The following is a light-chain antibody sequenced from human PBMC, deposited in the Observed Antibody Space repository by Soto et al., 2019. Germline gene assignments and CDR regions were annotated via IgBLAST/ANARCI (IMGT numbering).Light chain of an antibody. CDR3: QQHNSYYT. CDR2: QAS. V-gene: IGKV1-5*03. Sequence: DIQLTQSPSTLSASVGDRVTITCRASQSISSWLAWYQQKAGKAPNLLIYQASSLQRGVPSRFSGNGSGTGLPRTISSLQPDDFASYYCQQHNSYYTFGQGTQLEI. J-gene: IGKJ2*01. CDR1: QSISSW.